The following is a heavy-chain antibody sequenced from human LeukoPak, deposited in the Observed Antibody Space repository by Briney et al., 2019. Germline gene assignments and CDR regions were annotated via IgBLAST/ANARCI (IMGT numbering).Heavy chain of an antibody. J-gene: IGHJ4*02. Sequence: GGSLRLSCAASGFTFSSYGMHWVRQAPGKGLEWVAVIWYDGSNKYYADSVKGRFTISRDNSKNTLYLQMNSLRAEDTAVYYCAKDRSATVAGTLFDYWGQGTLVTVSS. D-gene: IGHD6-19*01. V-gene: IGHV3-33*06. CDR3: AKDRSATVAGTLFDY. CDR1: GFTFSSYG. CDR2: IWYDGSNK.